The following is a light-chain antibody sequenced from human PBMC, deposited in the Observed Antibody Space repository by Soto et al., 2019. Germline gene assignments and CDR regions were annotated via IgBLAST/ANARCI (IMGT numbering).Light chain of an antibody. Sequence: QSALTQPASLSGSPGQSVTISCTGTSSHLENYNLVSWYQHHPGKAPKLIIYDVNKRPSGISDRFSGSKSANTASLTISGLQTDDEADYYCCSYAGINTFVFGGGTKVTVL. CDR3: CSYAGINTFV. CDR1: SSHLENYNL. CDR2: DVN. V-gene: IGLV2-23*02. J-gene: IGLJ3*02.